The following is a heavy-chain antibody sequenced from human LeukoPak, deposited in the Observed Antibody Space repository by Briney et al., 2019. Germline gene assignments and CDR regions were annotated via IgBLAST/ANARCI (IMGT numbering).Heavy chain of an antibody. CDR3: AREDSSSLDV. CDR1: GGSFSGYY. CDR2: INHSGST. D-gene: IGHD6-6*01. V-gene: IGHV4-34*01. J-gene: IGHJ6*04. Sequence: SETLSLTCAVYGGSFSGYYWSWIRQPPGKGLEWIGEINHSGSTNYNPSLKSRVTISVDTSKNQFSLKLSSVTVADTAVYYCAREDSSSLDVWGKGTTVTVSS.